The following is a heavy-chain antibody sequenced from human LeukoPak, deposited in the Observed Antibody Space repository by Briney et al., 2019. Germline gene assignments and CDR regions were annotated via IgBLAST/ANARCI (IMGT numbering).Heavy chain of an antibody. J-gene: IGHJ6*03. Sequence: ASVKVSCKASGYTFTSYDINWVRQAPGQGLEWMGWISAYNGNTNYAQKLQGRVTMTTDTSTSTAYMELRSLRSDDTAVYYCARDSRAYYDFWSGYYTPWSSRHYYYYMDVWGKGTTVTVSS. CDR2: ISAYNGNT. CDR3: ARDSRAYYDFWSGYYTPWSSRHYYYYMDV. V-gene: IGHV1-18*01. D-gene: IGHD3-3*01. CDR1: GYTFTSYD.